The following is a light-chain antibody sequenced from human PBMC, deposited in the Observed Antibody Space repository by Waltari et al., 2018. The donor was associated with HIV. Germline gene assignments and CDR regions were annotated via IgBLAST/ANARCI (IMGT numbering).Light chain of an antibody. Sequence: DIVMTQSPDSLAVSLGETAHINCQSSQSLFYIHNNKNYLAWYQQKPGQSPQLLLYWASIRESGVSDRFSGSGTGTDFTLTITNLQPEDVATYYCQQYYTTTYTFGQGTKLEIK. CDR2: WAS. CDR1: QSLFYIHNNKNY. J-gene: IGKJ2*01. CDR3: QQYYTTTYT. V-gene: IGKV4-1*01.